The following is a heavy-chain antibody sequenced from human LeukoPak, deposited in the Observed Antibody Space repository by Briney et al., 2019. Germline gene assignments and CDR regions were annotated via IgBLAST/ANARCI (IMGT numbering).Heavy chain of an antibody. CDR1: GGSISSSSYC. CDR2: TCYSGST. V-gene: IGHV4-39*01. CDR3: AKAPTAATFDY. D-gene: IGHD6-13*01. Sequence: KTSETLSLTCIVSGGSISSSSYCWGWIRQPPGKGLDWVGSTCYSGSTHYNPSLKSRVTISVDTSKNQISLKLSSVTAADTAVYYCAKAPTAATFDYWGQGALVTVSS. J-gene: IGHJ4*02.